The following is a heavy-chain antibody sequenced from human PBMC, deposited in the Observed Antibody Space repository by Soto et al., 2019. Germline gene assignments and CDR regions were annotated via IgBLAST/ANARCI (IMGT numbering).Heavy chain of an antibody. V-gene: IGHV1-18*01. Sequence: QVKLVQSGAEVKKPGASVKVSCETSGYTFFSYGITWVRQAPGQGLEWMGWVSGYNGHTNYAQKFQGRVTMTRDISTTTAYMELRNLRSDDTAVYYCARLVGPTSSANWFDPWGQGTLVTVSS. D-gene: IGHD1-26*01. J-gene: IGHJ5*02. CDR3: ARLVGPTSSANWFDP. CDR1: GYTFFSYG. CDR2: VSGYNGHT.